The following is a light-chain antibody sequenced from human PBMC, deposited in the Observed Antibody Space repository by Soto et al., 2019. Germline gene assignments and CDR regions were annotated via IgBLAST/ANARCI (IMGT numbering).Light chain of an antibody. V-gene: IGKV3-15*01. CDR1: QSVRSN. J-gene: IGKJ4*02. Sequence: ERVMTQSPATLSVSPGERATLSCRASQSVRSNLAWYQQKPGQAPRLLIYGASTRATGIPARFSGSGCETEFTLTISGLQSEDSAVYYCAQYGNWPLLTFGGGTKVEIK. CDR3: AQYGNWPLLT. CDR2: GAS.